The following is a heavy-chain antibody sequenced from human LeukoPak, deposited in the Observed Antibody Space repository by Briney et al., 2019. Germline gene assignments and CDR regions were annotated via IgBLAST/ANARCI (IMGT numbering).Heavy chain of an antibody. J-gene: IGHJ4*02. D-gene: IGHD1-26*01. V-gene: IGHV4-38-2*01. Sequence: SETLSLTCAVSGYSISSGHYWGCIRQPPGKGLEWIGSIYHSGSTYYNPSLKSRVTISVDTSKNQFSLKVNSVTAADTAVYYCGRAQGATDYWGQGTLVTVSS. CDR3: GRAQGATDY. CDR2: IYHSGST. CDR1: GYSISSGHY.